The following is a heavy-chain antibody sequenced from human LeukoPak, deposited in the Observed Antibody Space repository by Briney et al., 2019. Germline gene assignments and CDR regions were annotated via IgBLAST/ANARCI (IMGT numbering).Heavy chain of an antibody. J-gene: IGHJ4*02. CDR3: ATLESSGWYFDY. CDR1: GFTFTTYA. D-gene: IGHD6-19*01. CDR2: ISDSGKST. V-gene: IGHV3-23*01. Sequence: GGSRKLSCLASGFTFTTYAMRWVRQAPGKGLEWVSGISDSGKSTYYADSVKGRFTISRDNSKNTLYMQINSLRVEDTAVYYCATLESSGWYFDYWGQGTLVTVSS.